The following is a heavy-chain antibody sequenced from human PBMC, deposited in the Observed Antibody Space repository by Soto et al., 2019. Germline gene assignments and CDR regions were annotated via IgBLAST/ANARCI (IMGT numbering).Heavy chain of an antibody. J-gene: IGHJ4*02. V-gene: IGHV3-11*01. CDR2: ISSSGSTI. Sequence: GGSLRLSCAASGFTFSHYYMSWIRQAPGKGLEWVSYISSSGSTIYYADSVKGRFTISRDNAKNSLYLQMNSLRAEDTAVYYCAKARCALALVGATYFDYWGQGTLVTVSS. CDR1: GFTFSHYY. D-gene: IGHD1-26*01. CDR3: AKARCALALVGATYFDY.